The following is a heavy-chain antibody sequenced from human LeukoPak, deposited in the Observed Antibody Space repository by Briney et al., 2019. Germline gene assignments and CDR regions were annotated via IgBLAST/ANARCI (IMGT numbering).Heavy chain of an antibody. CDR2: IYPGDSDT. CDR1: GYSFTCYW. V-gene: IGHV5-51*01. CDR3: ASQTTSYYYDSSGYGAFDI. Sequence: GESLKTSCKGAGYSFTCYWIGWVRQMPGKGLEWMGIIYPGDSDTRYSPSFQGQVTISADKSISTAKLQWSSLKASDTAMDYCASQTTSYYYDSSGYGAFDIWGQGTMVTVSS. D-gene: IGHD3-22*01. J-gene: IGHJ3*02.